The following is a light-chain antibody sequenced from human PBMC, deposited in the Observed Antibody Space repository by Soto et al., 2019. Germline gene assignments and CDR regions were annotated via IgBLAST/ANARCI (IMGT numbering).Light chain of an antibody. CDR2: EVS. J-gene: IGLJ1*01. CDR1: SSDIGGYNY. V-gene: IGLV2-14*01. CDR3: GSYTSSSAWV. Sequence: QSALTQPASVSGSPGQSITISCSGSSSDIGGYNYVSWYQQYPGKAPKRIIYEVSHRPSSVSDRFSGSKFGNTASLTISGLQAEDEADYYCGSYTSSSAWVFGTGTKLPVL.